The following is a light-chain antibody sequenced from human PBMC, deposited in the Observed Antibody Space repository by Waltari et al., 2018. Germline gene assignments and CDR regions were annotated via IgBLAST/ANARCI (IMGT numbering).Light chain of an antibody. J-gene: IGLJ1*01. CDR1: SSTIGTNY. CDR2: KTN. CDR3: AAWDASLSGNV. V-gene: IGLV1-47*01. Sequence: QSVLTQPPSSSGTPGQRIIISCSGSSSTIGTNYVYWYQQFPGTAPKVLIYKTNQRPSGVPDRFSGSKSGTSASLAISGLRSEDEADYYCAAWDASLSGNVFGTGTKVTVL.